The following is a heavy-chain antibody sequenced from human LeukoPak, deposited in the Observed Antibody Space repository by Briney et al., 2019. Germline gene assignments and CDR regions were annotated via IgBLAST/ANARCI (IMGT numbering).Heavy chain of an antibody. V-gene: IGHV3-23*01. CDR3: AKILHQLLPLDY. Sequence: QPGGSLRLXCAASGFTCSSYAMSWVRQAPGKGLEWVSAISGSGGSTYYADSVKGRFTISRDNSKNTLYLQMNSLRAEDTAVYYCAKILHQLLPLDYWGQGTLVTVSS. CDR1: GFTCSSYA. J-gene: IGHJ4*02. D-gene: IGHD2-2*01. CDR2: ISGSGGST.